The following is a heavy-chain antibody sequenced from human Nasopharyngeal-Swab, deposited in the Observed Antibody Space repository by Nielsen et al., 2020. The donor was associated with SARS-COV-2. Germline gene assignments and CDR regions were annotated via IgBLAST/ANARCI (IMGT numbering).Heavy chain of an antibody. V-gene: IGHV3-11*03. CDR1: GFTFSSYW. CDR3: PSQRGGSGYDR. CDR2: ISSTSSHT. D-gene: IGHD5-12*01. Sequence: GESLKISCAASGFTFSSYWMSWVRQAPGKGLEWVAYISSTSSHTNCADSVKGRFTISRDNAKNSLYLQMDSLRAEDTAVYYCPSQRGGSGYDRWGQGTLVTVSS. J-gene: IGHJ4*02.